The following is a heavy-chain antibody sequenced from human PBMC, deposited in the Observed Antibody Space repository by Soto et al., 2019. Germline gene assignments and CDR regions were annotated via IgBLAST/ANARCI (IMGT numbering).Heavy chain of an antibody. Sequence: EVQLLESGGGLVQPGGSLRLSCAASGFTFSSYARSWVRQAPGKGLEWVSTISGSGGNAYYADSVKGRFSISRDNSKNTLRLQMNSLRADDTAVYYCAKDGASGSYPPFYYFGMDVWGEGTTVTVSS. CDR2: ISGSGGNA. D-gene: IGHD1-26*01. J-gene: IGHJ6*04. CDR3: AKDGASGSYPPFYYFGMDV. CDR1: GFTFSSYA. V-gene: IGHV3-23*01.